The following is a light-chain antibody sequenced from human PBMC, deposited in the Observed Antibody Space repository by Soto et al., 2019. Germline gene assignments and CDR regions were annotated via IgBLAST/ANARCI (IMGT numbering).Light chain of an antibody. V-gene: IGKV1-39*01. Sequence: DIQMTQSPSSLSASVGDRVTITCRASDSISNNLNWYQQKPGKAPKLLIYAASTLQSGVPSRFSGGGSGTDFTLTIGSLQPEDFTTYYCQQTYSTPRGAFGQGTKVEIK. J-gene: IGKJ1*01. CDR1: DSISNN. CDR2: AAS. CDR3: QQTYSTPRGA.